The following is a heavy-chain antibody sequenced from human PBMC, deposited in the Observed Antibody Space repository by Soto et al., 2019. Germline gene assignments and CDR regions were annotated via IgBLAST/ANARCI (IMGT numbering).Heavy chain of an antibody. Sequence: TLSLTCYVSGGSITSGGYSWTWILHQPVKALQWIGYIFDSGSAYYNPSLKSRLTISVDTGKNLFSLELSSVTAADTAVYFRARGSGYYRNFDSSDQGTLVTVSS. CDR3: ARGSGYYRNFDS. V-gene: IGHV4-31*02. D-gene: IGHD3-3*01. J-gene: IGHJ4*02. CDR1: GGSITSGGYS. CDR2: IFDSGSA.